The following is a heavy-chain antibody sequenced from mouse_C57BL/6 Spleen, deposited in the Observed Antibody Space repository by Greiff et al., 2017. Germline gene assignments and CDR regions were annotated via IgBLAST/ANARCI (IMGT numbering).Heavy chain of an antibody. CDR1: GFTFSSYG. J-gene: IGHJ3*01. D-gene: IGHD4-1*01. V-gene: IGHV5-6*01. CDR3: ARHQGTGTSWFAY. Sequence: EVQRVESGGDLVKPGGSLKLSCAASGFTFSSYGMSWVRQTPDKRLEWVATISSGGSYIYYPDSVKGRFTLSRDNAKNTLYLQMSSLKSEDTVMYYCARHQGTGTSWFAYWGQGTLVTVSA. CDR2: ISSGGSYI.